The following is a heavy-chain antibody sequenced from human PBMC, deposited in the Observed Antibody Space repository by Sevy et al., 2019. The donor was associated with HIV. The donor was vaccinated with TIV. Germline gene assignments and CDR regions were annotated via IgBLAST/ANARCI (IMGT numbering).Heavy chain of an antibody. CDR3: ARDLPPSATTVAHFDY. Sequence: GESLKISCTASGFSFSSYEMNWVRQAPGKGLEWVSYITNSGSTIYYSDSVKGRFTISRDNAKNSLYLQMNSLRAEDTAVYYCARDLPPSATTVAHFDYWGRGTLVTVSS. D-gene: IGHD4-17*01. J-gene: IGHJ4*02. CDR2: ITNSGSTI. CDR1: GFSFSSYE. V-gene: IGHV3-48*03.